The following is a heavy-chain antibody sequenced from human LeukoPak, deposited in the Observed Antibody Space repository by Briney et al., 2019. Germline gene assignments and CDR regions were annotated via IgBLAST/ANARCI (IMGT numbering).Heavy chain of an antibody. CDR3: ARDPGGGYDSSGYYAYYFDY. Sequence: ASVKVSCKASGYTFTSYAMHWVRQAPGQRLEWMGWINAGNGNTKYSQEFQGRVTITRDMSTSTVYMELSSLRSEDTAVYYCARDPGGGYDSSGYYAYYFDYWGQGTLVTVSS. CDR2: INAGNGNT. J-gene: IGHJ4*02. V-gene: IGHV1-3*03. D-gene: IGHD3-22*01. CDR1: GYTFTSYA.